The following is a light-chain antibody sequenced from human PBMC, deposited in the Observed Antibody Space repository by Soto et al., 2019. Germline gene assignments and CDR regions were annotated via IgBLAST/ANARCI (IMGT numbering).Light chain of an antibody. J-gene: IGLJ1*01. CDR3: SSYTSSTDYV. V-gene: IGLV2-14*01. CDR1: SSDVGGYNY. Sequence: QSVLTQPASVSGSPGQSITISCTGTSSDVGGYNYVSWYQLHPGKAPKLIIYEVSNRPSGVSNRFSGSKSGNTASLTISGLQAEDEADYYCSSYTSSTDYVFGTGTKVTVL. CDR2: EVS.